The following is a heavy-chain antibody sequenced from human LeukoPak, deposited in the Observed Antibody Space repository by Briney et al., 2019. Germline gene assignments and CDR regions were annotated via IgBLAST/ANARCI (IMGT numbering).Heavy chain of an antibody. CDR1: GFTFSSYW. J-gene: IGHJ3*02. Sequence: GGSLRLSCAASGFTFSSYWMSWVRQAPGKGLEWVADIKQDGSEKYYVDSVKGRFSISRDNAKNSLYPQMNSLRAEDTAVYYCARDAAWFGELLDAFDIWGQGTMVTVSS. D-gene: IGHD3-10*01. CDR3: ARDAAWFGELLDAFDI. CDR2: IKQDGSEK. V-gene: IGHV3-7*03.